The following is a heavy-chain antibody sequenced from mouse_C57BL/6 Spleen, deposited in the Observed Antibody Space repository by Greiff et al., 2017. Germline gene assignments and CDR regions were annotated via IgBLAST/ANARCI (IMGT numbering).Heavy chain of an antibody. D-gene: IGHD1-1*01. Sequence: EVKLLESGAELVRPGASVKLSCTASGFNIKDDYMHWVKQRPEQGLEWIGWIDPENGVTEYASKFQGKATMTADTSSNTAYLQLSSLRSEDTAVYYCTTFYEYGAWFAYWGQGTLLTVSA. J-gene: IGHJ3*01. V-gene: IGHV14-4*01. CDR2: IDPENGVT. CDR3: TTFYEYGAWFAY. CDR1: GFNIKDDY.